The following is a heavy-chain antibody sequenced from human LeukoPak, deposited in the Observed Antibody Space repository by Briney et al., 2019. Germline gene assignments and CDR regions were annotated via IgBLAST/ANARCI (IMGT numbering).Heavy chain of an antibody. J-gene: IGHJ4*02. Sequence: SETLSLTCTVSSGSIFSSNWWSWVRQPPGKGLEWIGQIFQSGSTSYSPSLKSRVTISMDKSKNQFSLKLTSVTAADTAVYYCARINYYDSSGYYYEGAFDYWGQGTLVTVSS. V-gene: IGHV4-4*02. CDR1: SGSIFSSNW. CDR2: IFQSGST. CDR3: ARINYYDSSGYYYEGAFDY. D-gene: IGHD3-22*01.